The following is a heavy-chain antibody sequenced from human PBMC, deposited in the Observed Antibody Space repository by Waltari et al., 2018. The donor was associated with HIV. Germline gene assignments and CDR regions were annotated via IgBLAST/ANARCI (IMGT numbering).Heavy chain of an antibody. J-gene: IGHJ4*02. CDR1: GGSISSSSYY. V-gene: IGHV4-39*01. D-gene: IGHD2-15*01. CDR3: ARHGGCSGGSCYAPTELDY. CDR2: IYYSRST. Sequence: QLQLQESGPGLVKPSETLSLTCTVSGGSISSSSYYWGWIRQPPGKGLEWIGGIYYSRSTSHNPALKSRVTISVDTSKNQFARKLSYVTAADTAVYYCARHGGCSGGSCYAPTELDYWGQGTLVTVSS.